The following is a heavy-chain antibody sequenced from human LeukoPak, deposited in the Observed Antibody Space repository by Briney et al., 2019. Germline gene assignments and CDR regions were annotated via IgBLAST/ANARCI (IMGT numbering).Heavy chain of an antibody. V-gene: IGHV3-21*01. D-gene: IGHD1-7*01. CDR2: ISSSSSYI. CDR3: ARSSRELGGYAPWELMPPFDY. J-gene: IGHJ4*02. CDR1: GFTFSNYA. Sequence: PGGSLRLSCAASGFTFSNYAMSWARQAPGKGLEWVSFISSSSSYIYYADSVKGRFTISRDNARNSLYLQMNSLRAEDTAVYYCARSSRELGGYAPWELMPPFDYWGQGTLVTVSS.